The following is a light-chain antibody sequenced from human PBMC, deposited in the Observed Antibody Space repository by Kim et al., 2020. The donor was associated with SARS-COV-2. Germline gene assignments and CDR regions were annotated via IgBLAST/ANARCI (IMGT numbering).Light chain of an antibody. CDR3: QKYNSAPWT. CDR1: QDIANS. V-gene: IGKV1-27*01. J-gene: IGKJ1*01. Sequence: ASIGDRVTNTCRASQDIANSLAWYQQKPGKVPQVLIYGAATLQSGVPSRFSGSGSGTEFTLTIGSLQTEDVATYYCQKYNSAPWTFGPGTKVDIK. CDR2: GAA.